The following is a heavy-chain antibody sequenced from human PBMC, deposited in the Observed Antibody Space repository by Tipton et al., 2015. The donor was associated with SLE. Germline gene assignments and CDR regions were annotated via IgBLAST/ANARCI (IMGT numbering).Heavy chain of an antibody. J-gene: IGHJ4*02. CDR2: TYYSGST. D-gene: IGHD5-12*01. Sequence: TLSLTCTVSGGSISSYYWSWIRQPPGKGLEWIGYTYYSGSTNYNPSLKSRVTISVDTSKNQFSLKLSSVTAADTAVYYCARALVATIPFDYWGQGTLVTVSS. CDR3: ARALVATIPFDY. CDR1: GGSISSYY. V-gene: IGHV4-59*12.